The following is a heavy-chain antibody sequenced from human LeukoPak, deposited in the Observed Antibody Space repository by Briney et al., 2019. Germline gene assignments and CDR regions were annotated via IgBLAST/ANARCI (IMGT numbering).Heavy chain of an antibody. Sequence: GWSLRLSCAASGFTFSSYAMSWVRHAPGKGLEWVSAISGSGGSTYYVDSVKGRFTISRDNSKNTLYLQMNSLRAEDTAVYYCAKDRPYNWFDPWGQGTLVTVSS. J-gene: IGHJ5*02. V-gene: IGHV3-23*01. CDR3: AKDRPYNWFDP. CDR1: GFTFSSYA. CDR2: ISGSGGST.